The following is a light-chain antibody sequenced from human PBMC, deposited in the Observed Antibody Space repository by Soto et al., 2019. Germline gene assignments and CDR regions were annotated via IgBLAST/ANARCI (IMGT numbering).Light chain of an antibody. J-gene: IGKJ2*01. CDR1: QSLTTRY. CDR2: GAS. Sequence: EIVLTQSPGTLSLFPGERATLSCRASQSLTTRYLAWYQQKPGQAPRLLIYGASSRATGIPDRFSGSGSGTAFTLTISRLEPEDFAVYYCQHRGKWPRTFGQGTKLEIK. CDR3: QHRGKWPRT. V-gene: IGKV3D-20*02.